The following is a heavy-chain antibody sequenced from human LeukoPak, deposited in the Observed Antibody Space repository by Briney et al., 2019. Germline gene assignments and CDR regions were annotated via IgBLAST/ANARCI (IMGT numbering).Heavy chain of an antibody. CDR3: ATEAIVVVTARDYWYFDL. CDR1: GGTFISYA. J-gene: IGHJ2*01. CDR2: IIPILGIP. D-gene: IGHD2-21*02. Sequence: WASVQASSNASGGTFISYAISWVRQAPGQGLEWMGRIIPILGIPNYAQKFQGRVTITADKSTTTAYMELSSLRSEDTAVYYCATEAIVVVTARDYWYFDLWGRGTLVTVSS. V-gene: IGHV1-69*04.